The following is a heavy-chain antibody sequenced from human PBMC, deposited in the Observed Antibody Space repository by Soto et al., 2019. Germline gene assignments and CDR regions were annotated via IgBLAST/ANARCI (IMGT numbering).Heavy chain of an antibody. CDR2: ITNDGNNE. Sequence: SLRLSCAASGVVFSDYGMHRVRQAPGKGLEWVALITNDGNNEYYRESVKGRFSISRGRSTNTVDLLMNSLRPEDTGVYYCAKEGPGGGRHFYYGMDVWGQGTTVTVAS. V-gene: IGHV3-30*18. CDR1: GVVFSDYG. J-gene: IGHJ6*02. CDR3: AKEGPGGGRHFYYGMDV. D-gene: IGHD1-26*01.